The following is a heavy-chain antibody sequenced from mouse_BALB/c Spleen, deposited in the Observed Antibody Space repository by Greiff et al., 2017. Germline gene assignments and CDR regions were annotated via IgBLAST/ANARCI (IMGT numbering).Heavy chain of an antibody. V-gene: IGHV5-9-4*01. CDR2: ISSGGSYT. CDR1: GFTFSSYA. CDR3: ARDPESFDY. J-gene: IGHJ2*01. Sequence: EVKLMESGGGLVKPGGSLKLSCAASGFTFSSYAMSWVRQSPEKRLEWVAEISSGGSYTYYPDTVTGRFTISRDNAKNTLYLEMSSLRSEDTAMYYCARDPESFDYWGQGTTLTVSS.